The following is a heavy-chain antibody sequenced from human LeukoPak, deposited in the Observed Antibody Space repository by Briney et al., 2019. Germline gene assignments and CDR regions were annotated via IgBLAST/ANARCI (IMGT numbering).Heavy chain of an antibody. D-gene: IGHD6-19*01. CDR3: ARRLAVANVGYFDY. V-gene: IGHV5-51*01. CDR1: GYSITDYW. J-gene: IGHJ4*02. CDR2: IYPGDSET. Sequence: GESLKISCKGSGYSITDYWIGWVRQMPGKGLEWMGIIYPGDSETKYNPSFQGQVTISADKSISTAYLQWNSLRASDTAIYYCARRLAVANVGYFDYWGQGTLVTVSS.